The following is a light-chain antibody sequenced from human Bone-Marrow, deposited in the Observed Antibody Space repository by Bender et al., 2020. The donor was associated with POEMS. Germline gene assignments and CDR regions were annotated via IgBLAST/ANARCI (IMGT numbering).Light chain of an antibody. CDR1: NIGSKS. V-gene: IGLV3-21*02. CDR3: QVCKSSQNHPSF. Sequence: YVLTQPPSVSVAPGQTARITCGGDNIGSKSVHWYQQKPGQTTVLVVHDDRERPSGIPDRFSGSNSGNTATLTITSVGAGDAADYYCQVCKSSQNHPSFFGTGTHVIVL. J-gene: IGLJ1*01. CDR2: DDR.